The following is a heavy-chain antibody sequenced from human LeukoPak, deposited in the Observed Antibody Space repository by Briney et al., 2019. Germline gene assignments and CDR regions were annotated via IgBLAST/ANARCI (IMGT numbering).Heavy chain of an antibody. V-gene: IGHV3-53*01. J-gene: IGHJ6*02. CDR3: ASRMDV. CDR2: IYSGGST. CDR1: GFTVSSNY. Sequence: PGGSLRLSCAASGFTVSSNYMSRVRQAPGKGLEWVSVIYSGGSTYCADPVKGRFTISRDNSKNTLYLQMNSLRAEDTAVYYCASRMDVWGQGTTVTVSS.